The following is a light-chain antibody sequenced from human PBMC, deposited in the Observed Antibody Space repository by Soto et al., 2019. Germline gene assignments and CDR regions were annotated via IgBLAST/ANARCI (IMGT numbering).Light chain of an antibody. CDR1: QSVKMY. CDR2: AAS. Sequence: DIQMTQSPSSLSASIGDRVTITCRASQSVKMYLDWYQQKPGKAPKLLIYAASTMQPGVPSRFSGCGSGTDFTLTISGLQPGDFATYYCQQSYSTPRTFGQGTIVEIK. V-gene: IGKV1-39*01. CDR3: QQSYSTPRT. J-gene: IGKJ2*01.